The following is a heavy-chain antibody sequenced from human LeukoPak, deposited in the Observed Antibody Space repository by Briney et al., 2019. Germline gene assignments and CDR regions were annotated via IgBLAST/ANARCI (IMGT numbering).Heavy chain of an antibody. J-gene: IGHJ4*02. CDR3: ARDYTVAGTHYFDY. CDR1: GFTFSSYS. V-gene: IGHV3-48*04. D-gene: IGHD6-19*01. CDR2: ISSSRSTI. Sequence: GGSLRLSCAASGFTFSSYSMNWVRQPPGKGLEWVSYISSSRSTIYYADSVKGRSTISRDNAKKSLYLQMNSLRAEDTAVYYCARDYTVAGTHYFDYWGQGILVTVSS.